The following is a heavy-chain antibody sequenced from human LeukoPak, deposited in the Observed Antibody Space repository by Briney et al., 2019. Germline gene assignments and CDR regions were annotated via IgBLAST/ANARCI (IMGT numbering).Heavy chain of an antibody. CDR3: ARVRPYYDSSGYTPYYFDY. Sequence: SETLSLACAVYGGSFSGYYWSWIRQPAGKGLEWIGRIYTSGSTNYNPSLKSRVTISVDTSKNQFSLKLSSVTAADTAVYYCARVRPYYDSSGYTPYYFDYWGQGTLVTVSS. CDR1: GGSFSGYY. V-gene: IGHV4-59*10. D-gene: IGHD3-22*01. J-gene: IGHJ4*02. CDR2: IYTSGST.